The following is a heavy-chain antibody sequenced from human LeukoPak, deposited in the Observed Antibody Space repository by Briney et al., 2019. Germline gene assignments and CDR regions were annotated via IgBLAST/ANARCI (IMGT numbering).Heavy chain of an antibody. CDR1: GGSISSYF. D-gene: IGHD6-6*01. CDR3: AGAREFSSSSGRAYCFDY. J-gene: IGHJ4*02. CDR2: IYYSGNT. Sequence: SETLSLTCTVSGGSISSYFWIWIRQPPGKGLEWIGYIYYSGNTNSNPSLKSRVTISVDTSKNQFSLKLSSVTAADTAVYYCAGAREFSSSSGRAYCFDYWGQGTLVTVSS. V-gene: IGHV4-59*01.